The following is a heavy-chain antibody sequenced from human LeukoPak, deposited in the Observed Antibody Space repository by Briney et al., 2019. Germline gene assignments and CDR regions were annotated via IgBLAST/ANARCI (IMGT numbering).Heavy chain of an antibody. D-gene: IGHD3-10*01. CDR2: IYHSGST. Sequence: PSETLSLTCAVSGYSISSGYYWGWIRQPPGKGLEWIGSIYHSGSTYYNPSLKSRVTISVDTSKNQSSLKLSSVTAADTAVYYCATRSSLGYYYYYMDVWGKGTTVTVSS. CDR1: GYSISSGYY. J-gene: IGHJ6*03. CDR3: ATRSSLGYYYYYMDV. V-gene: IGHV4-38-2*01.